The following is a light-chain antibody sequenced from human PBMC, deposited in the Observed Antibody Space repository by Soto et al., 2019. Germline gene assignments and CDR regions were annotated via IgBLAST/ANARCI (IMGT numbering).Light chain of an antibody. J-gene: IGLJ1*01. Sequence: QSVLTRPPSGSAAPGQKVTISCSGSSSNIGNNYVSWYQQLPGTAPKLLIYENNKRPSGIPDRFSGSKSGTSATLGITGLQTGDEADYYCGTWDSSLSGVFGTGTKVTVL. CDR2: ENN. CDR1: SSNIGNNY. V-gene: IGLV1-51*02. CDR3: GTWDSSLSGV.